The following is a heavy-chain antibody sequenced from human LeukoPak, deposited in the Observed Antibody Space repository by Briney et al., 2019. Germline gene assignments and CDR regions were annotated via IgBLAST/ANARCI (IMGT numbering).Heavy chain of an antibody. D-gene: IGHD5-18*01. CDR1: GFTVSSNY. J-gene: IGHJ4*02. Sequence: PGGSLRPSCAASGFTVSSNYMSWVRQAPGKGLEWVSVIYSGGSTYYADSVKGRFTISRDNSKNTLYLQMNSLRAEDTAVYYCAKGAVDTAMVSDYWGQGTLVTVSS. CDR2: IYSGGST. CDR3: AKGAVDTAMVSDY. V-gene: IGHV3-66*01.